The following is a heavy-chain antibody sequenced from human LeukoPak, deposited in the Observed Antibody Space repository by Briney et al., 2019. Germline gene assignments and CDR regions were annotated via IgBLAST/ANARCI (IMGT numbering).Heavy chain of an antibody. J-gene: IGHJ6*02. V-gene: IGHV5-51*01. CDR2: IFLIVSET. CDR1: GYSFSSDW. D-gene: IGHD2-15*01. CDR3: TRGCSGGSCSRDAMDV. Sequence: GESLKISCKASGYSFSSDWIAWVRQMPGKGLEWMGIIFLIVSETTYSPSFQGQVTISADKSISTAYLQWSSLKASDTAMYYCTRGCSGGSCSRDAMDVWGQGTMVTVSS.